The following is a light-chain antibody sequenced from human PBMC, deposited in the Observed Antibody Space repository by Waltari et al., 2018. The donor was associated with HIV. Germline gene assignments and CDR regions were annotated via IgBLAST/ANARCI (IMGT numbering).Light chain of an antibody. CDR1: SSDVGAYHY. Sequence: QSALTQPRSVSGSPGQSVTIPCTGPSSDVGAYHYVSWYQQHPGKAPKLMIYDVNKRPSGVPDRFSGSKSGNTASLTISGLQAEDEADYYCCSYAGSYTYVFGTGTKVTVL. CDR2: DVN. J-gene: IGLJ1*01. V-gene: IGLV2-11*01. CDR3: CSYAGSYTYV.